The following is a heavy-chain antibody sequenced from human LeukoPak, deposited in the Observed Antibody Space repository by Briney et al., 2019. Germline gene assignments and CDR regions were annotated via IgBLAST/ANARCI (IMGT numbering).Heavy chain of an antibody. V-gene: IGHV3-30*18. CDR1: GFTFSSYA. D-gene: IGHD6-19*01. CDR3: AKSAGYSSGFDY. Sequence: WGSLRLSCAASGFTFSSYAMSWVRQAPGKGLEWVAVISYDGRNKYYADSVKGRFTISRDNSKNTLYLQMNSLRVEDTAVYYSAKSAGYSSGFDYWGQGTLVTVSS. CDR2: ISYDGRNK. J-gene: IGHJ4*02.